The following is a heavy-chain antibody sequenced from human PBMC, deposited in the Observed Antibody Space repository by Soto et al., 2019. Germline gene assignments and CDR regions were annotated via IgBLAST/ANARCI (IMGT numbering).Heavy chain of an antibody. V-gene: IGHV3-33*06. Sequence: GGSLRLSCAASGFTFSSYGMHWVRQAPGKGLEWVAVIWYDGSNKYYADSVKGRFTISRDNSKNTLYLQMNSLRAEDTAVYYCVKDTPAWRQVWGYDYWGQGVQVTVSS. D-gene: IGHD7-27*01. J-gene: IGHJ4*02. CDR2: IWYDGSNK. CDR1: GFTFSSYG. CDR3: VKDTPAWRQVWGYDY.